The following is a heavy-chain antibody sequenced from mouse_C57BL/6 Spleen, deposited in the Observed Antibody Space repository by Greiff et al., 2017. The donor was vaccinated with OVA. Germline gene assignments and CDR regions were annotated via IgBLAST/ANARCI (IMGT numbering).Heavy chain of an antibody. CDR1: GYTFTDYE. CDR2: IDPETGGT. J-gene: IGHJ2*01. CDR3: TRFDGYYW. D-gene: IGHD2-3*01. Sequence: VKLQESGAELVRPGASVTLSCKASGYTFTDYEMHWVKQTPVHGLEWIGAIDPETGGTAYNQKFKGKAILTADKSSSTAYMELRSLTSEDSAVYYCTRFDGYYWGGQGTTLTVSS. V-gene: IGHV1-15*01.